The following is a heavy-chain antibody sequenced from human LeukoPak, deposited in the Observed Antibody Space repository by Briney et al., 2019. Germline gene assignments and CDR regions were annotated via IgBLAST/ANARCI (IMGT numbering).Heavy chain of an antibody. CDR3: ARAFNDAFDI. CDR2: ISNSVGSRI. J-gene: IGHJ3*02. CDR1: GFTFRDYY. Sequence: GVSLRLSCAASGFTFRDYYMGWIRQAPGKGLEWVSYISNSVGSRIYNADSVKGRFTISRDNTKDSLYLQMNSLRAEDTAVYYSARAFNDAFDIWGQGTMVTVSS. V-gene: IGHV3-11*04.